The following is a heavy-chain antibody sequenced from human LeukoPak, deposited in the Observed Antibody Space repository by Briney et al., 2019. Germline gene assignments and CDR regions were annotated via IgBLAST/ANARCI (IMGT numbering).Heavy chain of an antibody. CDR1: GFTFSIYE. CDR2: ISGSGSTI. V-gene: IGHV3-48*03. Sequence: GGALRLSCAASGFTFSIYEMNWVRQAPGKGVEWLSYISGSGSTIYYADSVRGRFTISRDNAKNSLYLQMNSLRAEDTAVYYCANVRYWGKGTLVTVSS. CDR3: ANVRY. J-gene: IGHJ4*02.